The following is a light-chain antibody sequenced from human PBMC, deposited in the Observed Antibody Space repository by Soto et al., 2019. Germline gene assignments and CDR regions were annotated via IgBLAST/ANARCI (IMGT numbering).Light chain of an antibody. CDR2: DVY. J-gene: IGLJ2*01. Sequence: QYALTQPRSVSGSPGQSVTISCTGTSSDFVSWYQQLPGKAPKLMIYDVYERPSGVPDRISGSKSGNTASLTISGLQAEDEADYYCCSYTGTYTIGGGTKLTVL. CDR3: CSYTGTYT. V-gene: IGLV2-11*01. CDR1: SSDF.